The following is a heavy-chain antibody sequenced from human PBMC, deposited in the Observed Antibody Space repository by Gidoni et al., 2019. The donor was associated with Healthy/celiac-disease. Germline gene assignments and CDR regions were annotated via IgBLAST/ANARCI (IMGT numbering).Heavy chain of an antibody. J-gene: IGHJ6*02. CDR3: ARNGGTVTILGVWFDYYGMDV. Sequence: EVQLVESGGGLVQPGGSLRLSCAASGFTFSSYDMHWVRQATGKGLEWVSAIGTAGDTYYPGSVKGRFTISRENAKNSLYLQMNSLRAEDTAVYYCARNGGTVTILGVWFDYYGMDVWGQGTTVTVSS. CDR2: IGTAGDT. D-gene: IGHD4-17*01. CDR1: GFTFSSYD. V-gene: IGHV3-13*01.